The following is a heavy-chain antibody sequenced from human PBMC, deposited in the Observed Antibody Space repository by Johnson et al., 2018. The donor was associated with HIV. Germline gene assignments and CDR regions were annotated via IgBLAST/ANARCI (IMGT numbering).Heavy chain of an antibody. D-gene: IGHD1-26*01. V-gene: IGHV3-30*18. CDR1: GLTFSSYG. CDR3: ANGRAWELLSELEREYTEFEE. CDR2: VSYDGGNK. Sequence: QVQLVESGGGVVQPGQSLRLSCAASGLTFSSYGMPWVRPAPGKGLEWVALVSYDGGNKYYADSVKGRFTIVRVHSKNTWYLQMNSLSAEDTAVYYCANGRAWELLSELEREYTEFEEWGQGTMVSVSS. J-gene: IGHJ3*01.